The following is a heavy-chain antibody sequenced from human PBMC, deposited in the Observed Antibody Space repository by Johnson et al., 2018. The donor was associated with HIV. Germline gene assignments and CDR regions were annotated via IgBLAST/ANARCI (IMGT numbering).Heavy chain of an antibody. CDR1: GFTFDDYG. J-gene: IGHJ3*02. D-gene: IGHD4-17*01. V-gene: IGHV3-20*04. CDR3: ARYVTKDAFDI. CDR2: INWNGGRT. Sequence: EVQLVESGGGVVQPGRSLRLSCAASGFTFDDYGMSWVRQAPGKGLEWVAGINWNGGRTGYADAVKGRFTISRDNSKNTLYLHMNSLRAEDTAVYYCARYVTKDAFDIWGQGTMVTVSS.